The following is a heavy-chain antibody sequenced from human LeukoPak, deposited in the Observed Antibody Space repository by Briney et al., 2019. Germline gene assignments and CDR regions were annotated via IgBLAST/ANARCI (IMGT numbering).Heavy chain of an antibody. Sequence: GRSLRLSCAASGFTFSSYSVHWVRQAPGKGLEWVALIDYDATTKFYADSVTGRFTVSRDNSKNTVNLQMNSLRVEDTAIYYCARVYVAGSHLDALDIWGQGTMVTVSS. CDR3: ARVYVAGSHLDALDI. D-gene: IGHD6-19*01. V-gene: IGHV3-30*04. CDR2: IDYDATTK. J-gene: IGHJ3*02. CDR1: GFTFSSYS.